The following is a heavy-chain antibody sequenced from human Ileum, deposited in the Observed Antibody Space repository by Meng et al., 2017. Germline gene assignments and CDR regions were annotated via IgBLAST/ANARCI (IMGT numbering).Heavy chain of an antibody. CDR3: ATSNDRDVYYLGY. V-gene: IGHV4-4*01. CDR1: GTW. CDR2: IFQSGRT. D-gene: IGHD3-22*01. Sequence: VHQHPSGRGPWEPPGALSPASAVSGTWWCWCRQPPGKGLEWIGEIFQSGRTNYNPSLKSRVTISINKSKSQISLQLSAVTAADTAVYSCATSNDRDVYYLGYWGQGTLVTGSS. J-gene: IGHJ4*02.